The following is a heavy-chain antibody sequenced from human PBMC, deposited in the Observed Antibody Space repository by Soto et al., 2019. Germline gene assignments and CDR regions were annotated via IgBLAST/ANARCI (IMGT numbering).Heavy chain of an antibody. V-gene: IGHV4-31*03. CDR2: IDYSVST. CDR3: ARIRVGLQEY. CDR1: GGSISSGFYY. J-gene: IGHJ4*02. D-gene: IGHD6-6*01. Sequence: SETRSLTCTVSGGSISSGFYYWSWILHHPGKGLEWIGYIDYSVSTFYNPSLESRVTISVDTSKIRFSLNVTSVTAADTAVYYCARIRVGLQEYWGKGILVSVSS.